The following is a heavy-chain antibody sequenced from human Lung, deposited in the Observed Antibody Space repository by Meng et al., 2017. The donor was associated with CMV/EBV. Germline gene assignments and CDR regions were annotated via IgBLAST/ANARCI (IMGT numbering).Heavy chain of an antibody. D-gene: IGHD3-3*01. CDR1: GFTFSSYG. Sequence: SLKISXAASGFTFSSYGMHWVRQAPGKGLEWVAVIWYDGSNKYYADSVKGRFTISRDNSKNTLYLQMNSLRAEDTAVYYCAKDHLITIYWGGMDVWGQGNMVTVSS. CDR3: AKDHLITIYWGGMDV. V-gene: IGHV3-33*06. CDR2: IWYDGSNK. J-gene: IGHJ6*02.